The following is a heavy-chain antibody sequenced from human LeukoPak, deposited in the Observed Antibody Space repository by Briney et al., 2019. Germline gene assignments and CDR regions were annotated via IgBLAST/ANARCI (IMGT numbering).Heavy chain of an antibody. V-gene: IGHV4-39*01. CDR1: GGSISSSSYY. Sequence: PSETLSLTCTVSGGSISSSSYYWAWIRQPPGKGLEWIGSIHYSGSAYYNPSLKSRVPISVDTSKNQFSLKLNSVTATDTSVYYCARHYQWLAPPSDYWGQGTLVTVSS. J-gene: IGHJ4*02. CDR3: ARHYQWLAPPSDY. D-gene: IGHD6-19*01. CDR2: IHYSGSA.